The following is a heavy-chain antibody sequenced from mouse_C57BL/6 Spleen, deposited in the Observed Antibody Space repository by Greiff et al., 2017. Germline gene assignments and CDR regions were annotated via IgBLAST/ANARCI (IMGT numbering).Heavy chain of an antibody. D-gene: IGHD1-1*01. Sequence: QVQLQQSGAELVKPGASVKISCKASGYAFSSYWMNWVKQRPGKGLEWIGLIYPGDGDTNYNGKFKGKDTLPADKSSSPAYMQHSSLTSEDSSVVFCAGMTTVLASWFDYWGQGTTLTVSS. CDR3: AGMTTVLASWFDY. CDR1: GYAFSSYW. V-gene: IGHV1-80*01. J-gene: IGHJ2*01. CDR2: IYPGDGDT.